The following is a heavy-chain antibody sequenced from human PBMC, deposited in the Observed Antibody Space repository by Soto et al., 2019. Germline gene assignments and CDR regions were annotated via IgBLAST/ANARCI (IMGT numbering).Heavy chain of an antibody. V-gene: IGHV3-30*18. CDR2: IPYDGSEK. D-gene: IGHD5-18*01. J-gene: IGHJ3*01. CDR1: GFTFSTYG. CDR3: AKEFGTGVYSFAAFDD. Sequence: QVQLVESGGGVVQPGTSVRLSCAASGFTFSTYGMHCLRQPPGEGLEWLAVIPYDGSEKYYADSVKGRITISRGNYKNTLFLEMKSLRPEDTAVYYCAKEFGTGVYSFAAFDDWVPGTLLTVS.